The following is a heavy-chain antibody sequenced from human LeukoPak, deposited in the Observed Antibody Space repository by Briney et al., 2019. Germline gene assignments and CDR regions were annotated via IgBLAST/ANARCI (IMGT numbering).Heavy chain of an antibody. CDR2: ISSSSSYI. CDR1: GFTFSSYS. CDR3: ARDLITMVRGVIS. J-gene: IGHJ4*02. Sequence: PGGSLRLSCAASGFTFSSYSMNWVRQAPGKGLEWVSSISSSSSYIYYADAVKGRFTISRDNAKNSLYLQMNSLRAEDTAVYYCARDLITMVRGVISWGQGTLVTVSS. V-gene: IGHV3-21*01. D-gene: IGHD3-10*01.